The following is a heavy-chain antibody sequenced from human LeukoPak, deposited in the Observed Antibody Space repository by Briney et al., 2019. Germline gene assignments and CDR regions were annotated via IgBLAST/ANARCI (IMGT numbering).Heavy chain of an antibody. D-gene: IGHD2-2*01. CDR3: AKAIRTSCYGCNMDV. CDR1: GFTFSSYA. CDR2: INYSGGSI. J-gene: IGHJ6*03. V-gene: IGHV3-23*01. Sequence: GGSLRLSRAASGFTFSSYAMNWFRQAPGKGLEWVSTINYSGGSIFYAASVKGRFTISRDNSKNPVYLQMNSLRADDTAVYYCAKAIRTSCYGCNMDVWGKGTTVTVSS.